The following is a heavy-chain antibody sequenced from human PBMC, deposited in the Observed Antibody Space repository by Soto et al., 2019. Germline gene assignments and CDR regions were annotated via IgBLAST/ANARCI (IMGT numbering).Heavy chain of an antibody. CDR3: VRHGGRLFDY. D-gene: IGHD2-15*01. Sequence: QVQLQESGPGLVKPSGTLSLTCAVSDGFISSSNYWSWVRQPPGKGLDWIGQVYHNGGPSYNPSLRSRVTMSIDKSKNQFSLNRSAVTAADTAVYFCVRHGGRLFDYWGPGHLVTVSS. V-gene: IGHV4-4*02. CDR1: DGFISSSNY. J-gene: IGHJ4*02. CDR2: VYHNGGP.